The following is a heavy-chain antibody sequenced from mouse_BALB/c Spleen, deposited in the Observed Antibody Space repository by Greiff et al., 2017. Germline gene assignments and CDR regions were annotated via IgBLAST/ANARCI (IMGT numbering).Heavy chain of an antibody. CDR3: AREGGYGNYVSY. Sequence: QVQLKQSGAELVRPGVSVKISCKGSGYTFTDYAMHWVKQSHAKSLEWIGVISTYYGDASYNQKFKGKATMTVDKSSSTAYMELARLTSEDSAIYYCAREGGYGNYVSYWGQGTLVTVSA. J-gene: IGHJ3*01. D-gene: IGHD2-10*02. V-gene: IGHV1S137*01. CDR1: GYTFTDYA. CDR2: ISTYYGDA.